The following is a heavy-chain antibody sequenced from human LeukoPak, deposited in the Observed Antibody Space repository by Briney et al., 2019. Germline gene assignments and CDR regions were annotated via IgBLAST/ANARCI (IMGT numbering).Heavy chain of an antibody. Sequence: SETLSLTWTVSGCSISSGGFFWSWIRPHPGKGLVWLGYIYYSGSTYYNPSLKSRVTISVDMSKNQFSLKLSSVTAADTAVYYCARAAYRSNSEFDYWGQGTLVTVSS. V-gene: IGHV4-31*02. CDR1: GCSISSGGFF. J-gene: IGHJ4*02. CDR3: ARAAYRSNSEFDY. CDR2: IYYSGST. D-gene: IGHD4-23*01.